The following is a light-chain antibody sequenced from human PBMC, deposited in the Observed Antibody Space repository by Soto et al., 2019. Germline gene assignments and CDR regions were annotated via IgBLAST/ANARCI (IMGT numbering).Light chain of an antibody. Sequence: EIVLTQSPATLSLSPGERATLSCRASQSVSNFLAWYQQKPGQAPRLLIYDASSRATGIPDRFSGSGSGTDFTLTISSLEPEDFAVYYCQHRSIWPVSFGQGTRLEI. CDR2: DAS. CDR3: QHRSIWPVS. CDR1: QSVSNF. V-gene: IGKV3-11*01. J-gene: IGKJ5*01.